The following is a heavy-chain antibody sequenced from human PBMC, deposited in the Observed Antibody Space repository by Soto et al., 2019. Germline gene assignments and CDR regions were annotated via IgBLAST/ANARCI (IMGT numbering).Heavy chain of an antibody. CDR3: AKMGPPYYYDSSGYDYAFDI. D-gene: IGHD3-22*01. CDR1: GFTFSSYA. CDR2: ISGSGGST. Sequence: GGSLRLSCAASGFTFSSYAMSWVRQAPGKGLEWVSAISGSGGSTYYADSVKGRFTISRDNSKNTLYLQMNSLRAEDTAVYYCAKMGPPYYYDSSGYDYAFDIWGQGTTVTVSS. V-gene: IGHV3-23*01. J-gene: IGHJ3*02.